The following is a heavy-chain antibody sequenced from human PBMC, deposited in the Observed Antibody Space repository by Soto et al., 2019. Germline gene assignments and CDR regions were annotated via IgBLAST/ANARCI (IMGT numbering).Heavy chain of an antibody. D-gene: IGHD1-1*01. V-gene: IGHV3-53*01. CDR1: GLTISGKKY. Sequence: DVQLVESGGGLIQPGESLRLSCAAFGLTISGKKYVAWVRQAPGKGLEWVSGLYDDDGSFYADSVRGRFTTSSDSSKTTVYLQMNDLRPDDTAVYYCATWHEREHAYDVWGQGTTVTVSS. J-gene: IGHJ3*01. CDR3: ATWHEREHAYDV. CDR2: LYDDDGS.